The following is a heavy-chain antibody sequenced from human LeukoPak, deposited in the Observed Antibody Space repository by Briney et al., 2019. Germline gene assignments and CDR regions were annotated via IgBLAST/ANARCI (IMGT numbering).Heavy chain of an antibody. V-gene: IGHV3-64*01. CDR1: GFAFNSFP. CDR2: IDSDGAYT. Sequence: GGSLRLSCEASGFAFNSFPIHWVRRPPGKGLEFVSAIDSDGAYTYYANSVKDRFTISRDNSKNTVYLQMGSLRPEDTAVYYCAKEGPRGSGSYSDSWGQETLVAVSS. CDR3: AKEGPRGSGSYSDS. J-gene: IGHJ4*02. D-gene: IGHD3-10*01.